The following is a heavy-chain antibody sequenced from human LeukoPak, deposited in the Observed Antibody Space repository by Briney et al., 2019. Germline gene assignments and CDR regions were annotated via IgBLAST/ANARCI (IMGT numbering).Heavy chain of an antibody. CDR3: ARLDEWFDP. J-gene: IGHJ5*02. CDR2: IYYSGST. Sequence: SETLSLTCTVSGGSITSYYWSWIRQPPGKGLEYMGYIYYSGSTNYSHSLKSRVTISVDTSKNHFSLKLYSVTAADTAVYYCARLDEWFDPWGQGTLVTVSS. CDR1: GGSITSYY. V-gene: IGHV4-59*08. D-gene: IGHD3/OR15-3a*01.